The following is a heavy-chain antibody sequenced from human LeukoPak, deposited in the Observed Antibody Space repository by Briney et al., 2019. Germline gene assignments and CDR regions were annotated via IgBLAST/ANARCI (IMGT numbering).Heavy chain of an antibody. D-gene: IGHD2-15*01. CDR3: ARVSGGYAFDI. CDR2: ITSTSSFT. CDR1: GFTFSDYY. V-gene: IGHV3-11*06. Sequence: PGGSLRLSCAASGFTFSDYYMSWIRQAPGKGLEWVSYITSTSSFTNYADSVKGRFTISRDNAKNSLYLQMNSLRAEDTAVYYCARVSGGYAFDIWGQGTMVTVSS. J-gene: IGHJ3*02.